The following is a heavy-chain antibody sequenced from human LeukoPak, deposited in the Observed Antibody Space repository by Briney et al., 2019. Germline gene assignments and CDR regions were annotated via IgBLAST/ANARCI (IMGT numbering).Heavy chain of an antibody. V-gene: IGHV4-59*08. CDR2: IHYTGTT. Sequence: SETLSLTCIVSGGSINNHYWTWIRQTPGKGLEWIGDIHYTGTTKYNPSLKSRVTISIDTSKNQFSLELSSVTATDTAVYYCARFNPLHGVVVPAATDWGQGTLVTVSS. D-gene: IGHD2-2*01. CDR3: ARFNPLHGVVVPAATD. CDR1: GGSINNHY. J-gene: IGHJ4*02.